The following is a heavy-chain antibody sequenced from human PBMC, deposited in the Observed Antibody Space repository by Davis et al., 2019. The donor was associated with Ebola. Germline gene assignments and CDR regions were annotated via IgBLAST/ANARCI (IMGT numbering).Heavy chain of an antibody. Sequence: PGGSLRLSCVASGFTVSSDYMSWVRQAPGKGLEWVSSISGGGGSTFYADSVKGRFTISRDNSKNTLYLQLNSLSAEDTAVYYCAKVPGTNWYKYYFDYWGQGTLVTVSS. CDR3: AKVPGTNWYKYYFDY. D-gene: IGHD6-13*01. CDR2: ISGGGGST. J-gene: IGHJ4*02. V-gene: IGHV3-23*01. CDR1: GFTVSSDY.